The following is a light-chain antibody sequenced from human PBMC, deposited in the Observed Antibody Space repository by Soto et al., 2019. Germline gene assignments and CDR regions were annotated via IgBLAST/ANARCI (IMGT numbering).Light chain of an antibody. Sequence: EVVMTQSPGTLSVSTGEGATLSCRASHSVDSNLAWYQQKPGQAPRLIMYGAATRPSGIPDRFSGSGSGTEFPLTIRSLQSEDFAVYYCQQYDSWPLTFGGGTKVEIK. CDR3: QQYDSWPLT. V-gene: IGKV3D-15*01. CDR1: HSVDSN. CDR2: GAA. J-gene: IGKJ4*01.